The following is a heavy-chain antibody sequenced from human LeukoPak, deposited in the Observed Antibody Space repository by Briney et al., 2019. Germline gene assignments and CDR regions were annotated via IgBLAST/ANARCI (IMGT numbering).Heavy chain of an antibody. CDR2: ISSISSYI. V-gene: IGHV3-21*01. D-gene: IGHD2-15*01. Sequence: PGGSLRLSCAASGFTFSSYSMNWVRQAPRKGLEWVSSISSISSYIYYADSVKGRFPISRDNAKNSLYLQMNSLRAEDTAVYYCARESSTLLDYWGQGTLVTVSS. CDR3: ARESSTLLDY. CDR1: GFTFSSYS. J-gene: IGHJ4*02.